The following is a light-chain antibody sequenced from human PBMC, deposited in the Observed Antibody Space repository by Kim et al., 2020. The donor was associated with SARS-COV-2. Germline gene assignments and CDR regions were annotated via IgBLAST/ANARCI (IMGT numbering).Light chain of an antibody. J-gene: IGLJ3*02. CDR1: SGSVSTSYY. V-gene: IGLV8-61*01. Sequence: GGTVTLPCGLSSGSVSTSYYPNWFQQTPGQAPRTLIYNTNTRSSGVPDRFSGSILGNKAALTITGAQADDESDYYCVLYVGSGIWVFGGGTKLTVL. CDR2: NTN. CDR3: VLYVGSGIWV.